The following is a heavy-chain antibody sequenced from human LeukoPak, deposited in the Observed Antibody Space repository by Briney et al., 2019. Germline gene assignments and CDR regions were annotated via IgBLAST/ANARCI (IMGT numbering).Heavy chain of an antibody. V-gene: IGHV1-69*13. CDR3: ARVGYPSSSIQRAFDI. CDR1: GGTFSSYA. Sequence: SVKVSCKASGGTFSSYAISWVRQAPGQGLEWMGGIIPIFGTANYAQKFQGRVTITADESTSTAYMELSSLRSEDTAVYYCARVGYPSSSIQRAFDIWGQGTMVTVSS. CDR2: IIPIFGTA. J-gene: IGHJ3*02. D-gene: IGHD6-6*01.